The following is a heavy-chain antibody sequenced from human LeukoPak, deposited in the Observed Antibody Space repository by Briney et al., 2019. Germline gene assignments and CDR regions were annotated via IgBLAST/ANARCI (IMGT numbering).Heavy chain of an antibody. CDR1: GFTFSNAW. D-gene: IGHD3-22*01. CDR3: AKDGDSSGNYYYYGMDV. Sequence: GGSLRLSCAASGFTFSNAWMNWVRQAPGKGLEWVSGISWNSGSIGYADSVKGRFTISRDNAKNSLYLQMNSLRAEDTALYYCAKDGDSSGNYYYYGMDVWGQGTTVTVSS. V-gene: IGHV3-9*01. J-gene: IGHJ6*02. CDR2: ISWNSGSI.